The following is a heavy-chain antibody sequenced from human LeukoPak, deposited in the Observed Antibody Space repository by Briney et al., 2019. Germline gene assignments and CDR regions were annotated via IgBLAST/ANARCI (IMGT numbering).Heavy chain of an antibody. D-gene: IGHD3-16*02. CDR2: IVVGSGNT. CDR3: AVNWDPSFGGVIAPLGL. CDR1: GFTFTSSA. J-gene: IGHJ4*02. Sequence: SVKVSCKASGFTFTSSAMQWVRQARGQRLEWIGWIVVGSGNTNYAQKFQERVTITRDMSTSTAYMELSSLRSEDTAVYYCAVNWDPSFGGVIAPLGLWGQGTLVTVSS. V-gene: IGHV1-58*02.